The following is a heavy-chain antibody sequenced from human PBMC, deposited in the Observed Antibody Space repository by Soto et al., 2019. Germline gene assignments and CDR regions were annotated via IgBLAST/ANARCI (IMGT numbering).Heavy chain of an antibody. Sequence: SETLSLTCAVCGGSFSGYYGGWTRQPPGKGLERIGETNHSGSTNYNPSLKSRVTISVDTSKNQFSLKLSSVTAADTAVYYCARGDVVPAAQRYFAYWGKGTLVTVSS. CDR3: ARGDVVPAAQRYFAY. V-gene: IGHV4-34*01. J-gene: IGHJ4*02. CDR2: TNHSGST. D-gene: IGHD2-2*01. CDR1: GGSFSGYY.